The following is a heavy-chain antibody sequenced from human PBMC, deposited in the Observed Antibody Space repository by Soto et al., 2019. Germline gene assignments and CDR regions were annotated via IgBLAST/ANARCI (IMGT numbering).Heavy chain of an antibody. CDR3: ARAEGKGFGLYYGMDV. J-gene: IGHJ6*02. Sequence: PGGSLRLSCAASGFTFSSYDMHWVRQATGKGLEWVSAIGTAGDTYYPGSVKGRFTISRENAKNSLYLQMNSLRAGDTAVYYCARAEGKGFGLYYGMDVWGQGTTVTVSS. CDR1: GFTFSSYD. V-gene: IGHV3-13*01. CDR2: IGTAGDT. D-gene: IGHD3-10*01.